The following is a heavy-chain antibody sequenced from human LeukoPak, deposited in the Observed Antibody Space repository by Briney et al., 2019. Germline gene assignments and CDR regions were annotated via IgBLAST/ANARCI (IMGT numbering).Heavy chain of an antibody. CDR2: IYPGDSDT. V-gene: IGHV5-51*01. J-gene: IGHJ4*02. CDR3: ARDYGAYSSGWYRGGGFDY. D-gene: IGHD6-19*01. CDR1: GYSFTSYW. Sequence: GESLKISCKGSGYSFTSYWIGWVRQMPGKGLEWMGIIYPGDSDTRYSPSFQGQVTISADKSISTAYLQWSSLKASDTAMYYCARDYGAYSSGWYRGGGFDYWGQGTLVTVSS.